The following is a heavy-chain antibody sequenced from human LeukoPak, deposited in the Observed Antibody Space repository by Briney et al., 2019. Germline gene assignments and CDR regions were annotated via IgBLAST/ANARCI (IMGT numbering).Heavy chain of an antibody. V-gene: IGHV4-39*01. CDR2: IYYSGST. D-gene: IGHD5-12*01. CDR3: ARHPPPGVPSPPHSGYPYYFDY. Sequence: SETLSLTCTVSGGSISSSSYYWGWIRQPPGKGLEWIGCIYYSGSTYYNPSLKSRVTISVDTSKNQFSLKLSSVTAADTAVYYCARHPPPGVPSPPHSGYPYYFDYWGQGTLVTVSS. J-gene: IGHJ4*02. CDR1: GGSISSSSYY.